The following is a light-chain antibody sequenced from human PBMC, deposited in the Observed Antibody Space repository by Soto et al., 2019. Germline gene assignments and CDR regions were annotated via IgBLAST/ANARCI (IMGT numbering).Light chain of an antibody. CDR2: AGS. CDR3: QQTYISPET. CDR1: QSISNY. Sequence: DIQMTQSPSSLSASVGDRVTITCRASQSISNYLNWFQHKPGNPPKLLIYAGSILQGGVPSRFSGRGSGTDFTLTISSLQPEDFATYYCQQTYISPETFGQGTKVEI. V-gene: IGKV1-39*01. J-gene: IGKJ1*01.